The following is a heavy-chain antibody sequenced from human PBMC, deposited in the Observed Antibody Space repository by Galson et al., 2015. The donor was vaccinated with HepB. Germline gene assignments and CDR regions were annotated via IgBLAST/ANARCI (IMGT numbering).Heavy chain of an antibody. CDR2: IIPIFGTA. J-gene: IGHJ3*02. D-gene: IGHD6-6*01. CDR1: GGTFSSYA. V-gene: IGHV1-69*13. CDR3: ARGEASSSSFIDAFDI. Sequence: SVKVSCKASGGTFSSYAISWVRQAPGQGLEWMGGIIPIFGTANYAQKFQGRVTITADESTSTAYMELSSLRSEDTAVYYCARGEASSSSFIDAFDIWGQGTMVTVSS.